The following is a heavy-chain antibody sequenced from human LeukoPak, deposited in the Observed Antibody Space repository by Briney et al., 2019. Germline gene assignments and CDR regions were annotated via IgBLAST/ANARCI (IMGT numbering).Heavy chain of an antibody. CDR1: GFTFSSYS. J-gene: IGHJ4*02. CDR3: ARDTGYGFDY. Sequence: GGSLRLSCAASGFTFSSYSMNWVRQAPGKGLEWVSSISSSSSYIYYADSVKGRFTISRDNAKNTVYLQMNSLRAEDTAKYYCARDTGYGFDYWGQGTLVTVSS. D-gene: IGHD5-12*01. CDR2: ISSSSSYI. V-gene: IGHV3-21*01.